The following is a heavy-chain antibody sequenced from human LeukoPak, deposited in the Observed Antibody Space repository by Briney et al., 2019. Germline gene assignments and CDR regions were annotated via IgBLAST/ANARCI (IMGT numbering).Heavy chain of an antibody. D-gene: IGHD3-3*01. Sequence: GGSLRLSCAASGFSFSTYAMNWVRQAPGKGLEWVSAISGSGDNNDNTYYADSVKGQFTISRDNAKNSLYLQMNSLRAEDTAVYYCAGDRAYYDFWSGYFDYWGQGTLVTVSS. CDR1: GFSFSTYA. CDR3: AGDRAYYDFWSGYFDY. J-gene: IGHJ4*02. CDR2: ISGSGDNNDNT. V-gene: IGHV3-23*01.